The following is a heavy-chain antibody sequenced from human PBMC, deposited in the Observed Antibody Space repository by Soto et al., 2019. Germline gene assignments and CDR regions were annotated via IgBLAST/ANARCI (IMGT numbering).Heavy chain of an antibody. CDR2: ISAYNGNT. D-gene: IGHD2-15*01. J-gene: IGHJ4*02. V-gene: IGHV1-18*01. CDR3: ARDLGSRISDYFDY. CDR1: GYTFTSYG. Sequence: VKVSCKASGYTFTSYGISWVRQAPGQGLEWMGWISAYNGNTNYAQKLQGRVTMTTDTSTSTAYMELRSLRSDDTAVYYCARDLGSRISDYFDYWGQGTLVTVSS.